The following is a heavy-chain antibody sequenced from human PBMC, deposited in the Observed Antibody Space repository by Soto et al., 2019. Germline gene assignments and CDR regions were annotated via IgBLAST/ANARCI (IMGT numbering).Heavy chain of an antibody. V-gene: IGHV3-21*01. CDR1: GFTFSSYS. Sequence: GGSLRLSCAASGFTFSSYSMNWVRQAPGKGLEWVSSISSSSSYIYYADSVKGRFTISRDNAKNSLYLQMNSLRAEDTAVYYCARDERAKGKALFAPDYWGQGTLVTVSS. J-gene: IGHJ4*02. CDR3: ARDERAKGKALFAPDY. CDR2: ISSSSSYI.